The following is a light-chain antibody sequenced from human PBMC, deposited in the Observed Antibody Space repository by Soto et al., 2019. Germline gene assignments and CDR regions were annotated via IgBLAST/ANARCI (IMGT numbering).Light chain of an antibody. CDR2: RNN. Sequence: QSVLTQPPSASGTPGQRVTISCSGSSSNIGSDTVNWFQQLPGTAPKLLIYRNNQRPSGVPDRFSGSKSGTSASLAISGLQSEDEAVYYCAAWDDNLDGQVFGGGTKVTVL. CDR3: AAWDDNLDGQV. J-gene: IGLJ2*01. CDR1: SSNIGSDT. V-gene: IGLV1-44*01.